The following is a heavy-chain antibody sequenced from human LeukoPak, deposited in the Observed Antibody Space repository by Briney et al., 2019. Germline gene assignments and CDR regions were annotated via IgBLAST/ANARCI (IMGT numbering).Heavy chain of an antibody. CDR1: GFTFSSYG. V-gene: IGHV3-30*02. D-gene: IGHD6-13*01. Sequence: GGSLRLSCAASGFTFSSYGMHWVRQAPGKGLEWVAFIRYDGSNKYYADSVKGRFTISRDNSKNTLYLQMNSLRAEDTAVYYCARDRAAAFDYWGQGTLVTVSS. J-gene: IGHJ4*02. CDR3: ARDRAAAFDY. CDR2: IRYDGSNK.